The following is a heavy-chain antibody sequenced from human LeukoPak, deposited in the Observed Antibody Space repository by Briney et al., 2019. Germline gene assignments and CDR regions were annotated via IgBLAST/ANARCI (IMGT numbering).Heavy chain of an antibody. CDR2: ISTGSSTT. D-gene: IGHD4-23*01. Sequence: GGSLRLSCAASEFAFSTYNMNWVRQAPGKGLEWVSYISTGSSTTYYADSVKGRFTISRDNVENSLYLQMNSLRDEDTAVYYCARVAAGYSVNYFDYWGQGTLVAVSS. V-gene: IGHV3-48*02. CDR1: EFAFSTYN. CDR3: ARVAAGYSVNYFDY. J-gene: IGHJ4*02.